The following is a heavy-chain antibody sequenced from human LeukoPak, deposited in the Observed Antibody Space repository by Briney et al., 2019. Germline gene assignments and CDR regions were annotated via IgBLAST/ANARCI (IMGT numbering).Heavy chain of an antibody. CDR3: ARDLSLRYDTLTGYYDY. CDR1: GGTFSSYA. D-gene: IGHD3-9*01. V-gene: IGHV1-69*13. CDR2: IIPIFGTA. Sequence: PLASVKVSCKASGGTFSSYAISWVRQAPGQGLEWMGGIIPIFGTANYAQKFQGRVTITADESTSTAYMELSSLRSEDTAVYYCARDLSLRYDTLTGYYDYWGQGTLVTVSS. J-gene: IGHJ4*02.